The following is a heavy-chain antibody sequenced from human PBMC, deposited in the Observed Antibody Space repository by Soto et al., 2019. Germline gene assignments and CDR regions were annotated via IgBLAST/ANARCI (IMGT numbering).Heavy chain of an antibody. CDR3: ARPSTHRGTMVLKSFVS. J-gene: IGHJ3*01. CDR1: GYTFTGYY. CDR2: INPNSGGT. Sequence: ASVKVSCKASGYTFTGYYMHWVRQAPGQGLEWMGWINPNSGGTNYAQKFQGWVTMTRDTSISTAYMELSRLRSDDTAVYYCARPSTHRGTMVLKSFVSWGQGPMSPSPQ. V-gene: IGHV1-2*04. D-gene: IGHD3-10*01.